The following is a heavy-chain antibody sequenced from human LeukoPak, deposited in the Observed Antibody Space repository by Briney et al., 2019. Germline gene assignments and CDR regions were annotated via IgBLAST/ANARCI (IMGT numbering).Heavy chain of an antibody. J-gene: IGHJ4*02. Sequence: GGSLRLSCAASGFTVSSNYMTWIRQAPGKGLEWVSAISGSGGSTYYADSVKGRFTISRDNSKNTLYLQMNSLRAEDTAIYYCAKYRGIPNWGQGTLVTVSS. CDR2: ISGSGGST. V-gene: IGHV3-23*01. D-gene: IGHD3-10*01. CDR1: GFTVSSNY. CDR3: AKYRGIPN.